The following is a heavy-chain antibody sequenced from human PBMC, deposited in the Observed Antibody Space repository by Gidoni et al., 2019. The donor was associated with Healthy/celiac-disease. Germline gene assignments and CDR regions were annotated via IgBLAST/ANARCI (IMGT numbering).Heavy chain of an antibody. V-gene: IGHV4-34*01. D-gene: IGHD6-13*01. CDR2: INHSGST. J-gene: IGHJ4*02. CDR3: ARGLSSSWYFSGGDY. Sequence: QVQLQQWGAGLLKPSETLSLTCAVYGGSFSGYYWSWIRQPPGKGLEWIGEINHSGSTNYHPSLKSRVTISVDTSKNPFSLKLISVTAADTAVYYCARGLSSSWYFSGGDYWGQGTLVTVSS. CDR1: GGSFSGYY.